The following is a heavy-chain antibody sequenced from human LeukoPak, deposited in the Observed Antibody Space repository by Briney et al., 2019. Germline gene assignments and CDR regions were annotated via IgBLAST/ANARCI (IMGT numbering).Heavy chain of an antibody. CDR1: GFTFSSYS. V-gene: IGHV3-48*01. CDR3: ARVPHYHHGMDV. Sequence: GGSLRLSCAASGFTFSSYSMNWVRQAPGKGLEGVSYISSSSSTIYYADSAKGRFTISRDNAKNSLYLQMNSLRAEDTAVYYCARVPHYHHGMDVWGQGTTVTVSS. CDR2: ISSSSSTI. J-gene: IGHJ6*02.